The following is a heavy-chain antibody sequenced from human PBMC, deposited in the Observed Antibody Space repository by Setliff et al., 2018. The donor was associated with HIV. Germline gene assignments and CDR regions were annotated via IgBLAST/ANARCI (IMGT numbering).Heavy chain of an antibody. Sequence: PGESLKISCKGSGYSFNNYWIGWVRQMSGKGLEWMGIIYPGDSDTTYSPSFQGQVTFSADKSISAVYLQWDSLKASDSAIYYCARAPRSPLRWRDNLLSSSSFFMDVWGKGTTVTVSS. CDR1: GYSFNNYW. V-gene: IGHV5-51*01. CDR3: ARAPRSPLRWRDNLLSSSSFFMDV. D-gene: IGHD2-21*01. CDR2: IYPGDSDT. J-gene: IGHJ6*03.